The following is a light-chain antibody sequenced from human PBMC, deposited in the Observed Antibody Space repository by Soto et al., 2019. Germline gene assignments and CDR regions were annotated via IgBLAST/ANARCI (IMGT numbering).Light chain of an antibody. V-gene: IGKV3-15*01. CDR2: GAS. CDR3: QQYINLWT. J-gene: IGKJ1*01. Sequence: EIVMTQSPSTLSVSPGERAPLSCRASQSVSSNLAWYQQKPGQSPRLLIYGASTRATGVPARFSGSESGTEFTLTISSLQSEDFEVYYCQQYINLWTFGQGTKVDI. CDR1: QSVSSN.